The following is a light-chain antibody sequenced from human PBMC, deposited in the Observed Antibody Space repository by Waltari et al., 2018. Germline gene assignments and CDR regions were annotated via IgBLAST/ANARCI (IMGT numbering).Light chain of an antibody. CDR3: QKYSSSPLT. Sequence: VILTQSPATLSLSPGERATRSCRASQSVSSYLAWYQQKPGQAPRLLIYGASSRATGIPDRFSGSGSGTEFTLTISSLEPEDFAVYYCQKYSSSPLTFGGGTKVEIK. CDR1: QSVSSY. V-gene: IGKV3-20*01. CDR2: GAS. J-gene: IGKJ4*01.